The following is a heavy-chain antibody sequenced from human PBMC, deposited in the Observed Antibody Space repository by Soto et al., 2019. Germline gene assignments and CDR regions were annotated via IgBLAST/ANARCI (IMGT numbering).Heavy chain of an antibody. Sequence: EVQLVESGGGLVQSGGSLGLSCAASGFSFRSYWMHWVRQAPGKGLVWVARISSDGSSTTYADSANGRFTISRDNAANTLYIKMSRLRAEDTAVYYCAKEYYGVLTGYYNDYWGQGTLVTVSS. D-gene: IGHD3-9*01. CDR2: ISSDGSST. CDR3: AKEYYGVLTGYYNDY. J-gene: IGHJ4*02. CDR1: GFSFRSYW. V-gene: IGHV3-74*01.